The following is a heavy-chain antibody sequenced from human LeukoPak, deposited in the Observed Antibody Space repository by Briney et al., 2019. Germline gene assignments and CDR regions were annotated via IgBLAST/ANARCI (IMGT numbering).Heavy chain of an antibody. CDR2: INWNGGST. V-gene: IGHV3-20*04. CDR3: AKDSCSSTSCYFDY. Sequence: GSLRLSCAASGFTFDDYGMSWVRQAPGKGLEWVSGINWNGGSTGYADSVKGRFTISRDNAKNSLYLQMNSLRAEDTALYYCAKDSCSSTSCYFDYWGQGTLVTVSS. J-gene: IGHJ4*02. CDR1: GFTFDDYG. D-gene: IGHD2-2*01.